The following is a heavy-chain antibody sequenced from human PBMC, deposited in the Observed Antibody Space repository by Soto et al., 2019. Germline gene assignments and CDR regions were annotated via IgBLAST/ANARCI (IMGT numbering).Heavy chain of an antibody. V-gene: IGHV1-2*04. CDR2: INPNSGGT. CDR1: GYTFTGYY. D-gene: IGHD3-22*01. CDR3: ASWSCYDSYGYPDGFDI. J-gene: IGHJ4*02. Sequence: ASVKVSCKASGYTFTGYYMHWVRQAPGQGLEWMGWINPNSGGTNYAQKFQGWVTMTRDTSISTAYMELSRLRSDDTAVYYCASWSCYDSYGYPDGFDIWGQGTLVTVSS.